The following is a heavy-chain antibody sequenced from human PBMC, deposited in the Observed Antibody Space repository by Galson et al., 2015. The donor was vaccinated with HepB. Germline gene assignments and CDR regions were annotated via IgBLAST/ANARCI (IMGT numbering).Heavy chain of an antibody. Sequence: SLRLSCAASGFTFSSYWMSWVRQAPGKGLEWVANIKQDGSEKYYVDSVKGRFTISRDNAKNSLYLQMNSLRAEDTAVYYCARVGRSGWSISFDYWGQGTLVTVSS. CDR3: ARVGRSGWSISFDY. CDR2: IKQDGSEK. D-gene: IGHD6-19*01. J-gene: IGHJ4*02. CDR1: GFTFSSYW. V-gene: IGHV3-7*03.